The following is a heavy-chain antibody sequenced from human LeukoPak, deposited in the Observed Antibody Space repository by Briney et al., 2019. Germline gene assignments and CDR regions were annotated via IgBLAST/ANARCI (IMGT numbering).Heavy chain of an antibody. V-gene: IGHV3-30*18. CDR1: GFTFSSYG. J-gene: IGHJ6*03. Sequence: PGGSLRLSCAASGFTFSSYGMHWVRQAPGKGLEWVAVISYDGSNKYYADSVKGRFTISRDNSKNTLYLQMNSLRAEDTAVYYCAKFALSKWLVGTGLSSYMDVWGKGTTVTISS. CDR3: AKFALSKWLVGTGLSSYMDV. D-gene: IGHD6-19*01. CDR2: ISYDGSNK.